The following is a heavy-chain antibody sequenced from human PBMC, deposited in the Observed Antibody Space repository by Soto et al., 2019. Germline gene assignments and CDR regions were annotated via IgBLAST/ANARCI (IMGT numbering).Heavy chain of an antibody. Sequence: QVQLQESGPGLVKPSQTLSLTCTVSGGSISTVDYWWSWIRQSPDMGLEWIGHIYDGGRTYNNPSLESRVTMSVDTSTSQLSLTLSSVSAAATAVYYCARGPSGDKVDSWGQGTLVTVSS. D-gene: IGHD7-27*01. CDR2: IYDGGRT. J-gene: IGHJ4*02. CDR1: GGSISTVDYW. CDR3: ARGPSGDKVDS. V-gene: IGHV4-30-4*01.